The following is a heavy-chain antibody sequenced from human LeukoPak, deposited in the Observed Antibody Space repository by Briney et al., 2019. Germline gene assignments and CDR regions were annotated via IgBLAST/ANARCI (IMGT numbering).Heavy chain of an antibody. Sequence: GGSLRLSCAASGFTFSSYSMNWVRQAPGKGLVWVSRVMSDGSSTNYADYVKGRFTISRDNAKNTLFLQMNSLRAEDTAVYYCARELYYYGSGGYFHAFDIWGQGTMVTVSS. J-gene: IGHJ3*02. D-gene: IGHD3-22*01. CDR1: GFTFSSYS. CDR2: VMSDGSST. V-gene: IGHV3-74*01. CDR3: ARELYYYGSGGYFHAFDI.